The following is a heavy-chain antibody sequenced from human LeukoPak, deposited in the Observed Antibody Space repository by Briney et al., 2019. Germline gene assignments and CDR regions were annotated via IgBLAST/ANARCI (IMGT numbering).Heavy chain of an antibody. D-gene: IGHD1-1*01. CDR3: TTNFRRGATAPQS. V-gene: IGHV3-15*01. Sequence: GGSLRLSCAASGFTFSNAWMSWVRQAPGKGLGWVGRIKSKTDGGTTDYAAPVKGRFTISRDDSKNTLYLQMNSLKTEDTAVYYCTTNFRRGATAPQSWGQGTLVTVSS. J-gene: IGHJ5*02. CDR2: IKSKTDGGTT. CDR1: GFTFSNAW.